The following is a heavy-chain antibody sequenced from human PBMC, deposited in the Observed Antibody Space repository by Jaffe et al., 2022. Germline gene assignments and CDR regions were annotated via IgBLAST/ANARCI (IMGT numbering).Heavy chain of an antibody. CDR3: ARAPGYSSGWYYFDY. D-gene: IGHD6-19*01. CDR2: IYSGGST. Sequence: EVQLVETGGGLIQPGGSLRLSCAASGFTVSSNYMSWVRQAPGKGLEWVSVIYSGGSTYYADSVKGRFTISRDNSKNTLYLQMNSLRAEDTAVYYCARAPGYSSGWYYFDYWGQGTLVTVSS. J-gene: IGHJ4*02. V-gene: IGHV3-53*02. CDR1: GFTVSSNY.